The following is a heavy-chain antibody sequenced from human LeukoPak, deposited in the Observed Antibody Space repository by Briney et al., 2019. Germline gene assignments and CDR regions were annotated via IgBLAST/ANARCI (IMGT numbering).Heavy chain of an antibody. J-gene: IGHJ4*02. D-gene: IGHD3-22*01. Sequence: KTSQTLSPTCTVSGGSISSSSYYWGWIRQPPGKGLEWIGSIYYSGSTYYNPSLKSRVTISVDTSNNQFSLKLSSVTAADTAVYYCPRHPITMILGGIDYWGQGTLVSVSS. CDR2: IYYSGST. V-gene: IGHV4-39*01. CDR1: GGSISSSSYY. CDR3: PRHPITMILGGIDY.